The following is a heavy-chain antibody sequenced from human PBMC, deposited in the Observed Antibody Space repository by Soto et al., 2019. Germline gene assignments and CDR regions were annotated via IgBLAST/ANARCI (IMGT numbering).Heavy chain of an antibody. V-gene: IGHV4-31*03. CDR2: IYPSGSS. CDR1: GGSISRGGHY. CDR3: ARTYSGYDRSFDY. Sequence: LSLTCTVSGGSISRGGHYWNWIRQRPGKGLEWIGYIYPSGSSYYNEFLKSRVTISIDPSKNHFSLKLSSVTAADTAVYYCARTYSGYDRSFDYWGQGTLVTVSS. D-gene: IGHD5-12*01. J-gene: IGHJ4*02.